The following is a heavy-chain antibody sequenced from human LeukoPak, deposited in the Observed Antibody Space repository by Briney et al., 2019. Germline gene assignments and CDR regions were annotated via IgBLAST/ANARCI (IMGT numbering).Heavy chain of an antibody. CDR2: IFYSGST. D-gene: IGHD3-16*01. Sequence: KSSETLSLTCTVSGGSISTSNYYWGWIRQPPGKGLEWIGNIFYSGSTYYSPSLRSRVTISVDTSKNQFSLKLSSVTAADTAVYYCARGGDTWGQGTLVTVSS. J-gene: IGHJ4*02. CDR3: ARGGDT. V-gene: IGHV4-39*07. CDR1: GGSISTSNYY.